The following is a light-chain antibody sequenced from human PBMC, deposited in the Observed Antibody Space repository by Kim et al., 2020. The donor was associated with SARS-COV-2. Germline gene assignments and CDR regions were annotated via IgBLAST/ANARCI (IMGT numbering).Light chain of an antibody. V-gene: IGKV2-28*01. J-gene: IGKJ4*01. CDR1: QSLQHSKRNNY. CDR3: MQALQTPVT. Sequence: PDTISCRSSQSLQHSKRNNYFDWYLQKPGQSPQLLIYLGSNRASGVPDRFSGSGSGTDFTLKISRVEAEDVGVYYCMQALQTPVTFGGGTKVDIK. CDR2: LGS.